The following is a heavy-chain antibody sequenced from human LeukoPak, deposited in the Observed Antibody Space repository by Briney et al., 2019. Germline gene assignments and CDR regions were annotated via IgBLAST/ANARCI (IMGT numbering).Heavy chain of an antibody. Sequence: PGGSLRLSCAASGFTFSGYGMNWLRQAPGKRLEYVSAISGSGANRYYADSVKGRFTISRDNSKNTLYLQMNSLGAEDTAMYYCAKGDSELYDFWGQGTLVTVSS. D-gene: IGHD3/OR15-3a*01. CDR1: GFTFSGYG. V-gene: IGHV3-23*01. CDR2: ISGSGANR. CDR3: AKGDSELYDF. J-gene: IGHJ4*02.